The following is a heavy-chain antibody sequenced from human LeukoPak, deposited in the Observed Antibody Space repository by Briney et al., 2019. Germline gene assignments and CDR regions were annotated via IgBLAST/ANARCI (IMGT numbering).Heavy chain of an antibody. CDR2: IYYSGST. Sequence: SETLSLTCTVSGGSISSGGYYWSWIRQHPGKGLEWIGYIYYSGSTYYNPSLKSRVTISVDMSKNQFSLKLSSVTAADTAVYYCARGDGGNSGGAFDIWGQGTMVTVSS. CDR3: ARGDGGNSGGAFDI. V-gene: IGHV4-31*03. CDR1: GGSISSGGYY. D-gene: IGHD4-23*01. J-gene: IGHJ3*02.